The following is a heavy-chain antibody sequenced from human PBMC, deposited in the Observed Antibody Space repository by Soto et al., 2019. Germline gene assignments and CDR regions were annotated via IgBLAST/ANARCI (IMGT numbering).Heavy chain of an antibody. J-gene: IGHJ5*02. CDR1: GGSMSSGDYS. V-gene: IGHV4-30-2*01. Sequence: SETLSLTCAVSGGSMSSGDYSWNWIQQPPGKGLEWIGYIYNGGSTYSNPSLQSRVTMSLDRSRNKFSLKLNSKTAADPAAYYCARVADRWGEGTLVTVSS. CDR2: IYNGGST. CDR3: ARVADR.